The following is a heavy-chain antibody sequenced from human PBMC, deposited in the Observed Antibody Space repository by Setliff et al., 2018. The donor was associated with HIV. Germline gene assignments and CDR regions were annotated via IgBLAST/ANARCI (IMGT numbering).Heavy chain of an antibody. V-gene: IGHV1-18*01. CDR2: ISPYSGDT. CDR3: VRGVTRDISGYYRDEYFQH. Sequence: ASVKVSCKASGYRFNTYGISWVRQAPGQGLEWMGWISPYSGDTRFAQSHQGRVTLTTDTSTNTAYMEMRTLRSDDTAVYFCVRGVTRDISGYYRDEYFQHWGQGTPVTVSS. CDR1: GYRFNTYG. J-gene: IGHJ1*01. D-gene: IGHD3-22*01.